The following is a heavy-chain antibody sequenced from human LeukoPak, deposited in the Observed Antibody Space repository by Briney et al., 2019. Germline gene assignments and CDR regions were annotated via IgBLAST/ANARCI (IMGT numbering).Heavy chain of an antibody. J-gene: IGHJ4*02. CDR1: GFTFSTYA. D-gene: IGHD3-9*01. Sequence: PGGSLRLSCAASGFTFSTYAMHWVRQAPGKGLEWVAVIPYDGSNKYYADSVKGRFTISRENSKNRLYLQMNSLRAEDTAVYYCTTDRLRFFDWSHYSFDYWGQGTLVTVSS. V-gene: IGHV3-30*04. CDR3: TTDRLRFFDWSHYSFDY. CDR2: IPYDGSNK.